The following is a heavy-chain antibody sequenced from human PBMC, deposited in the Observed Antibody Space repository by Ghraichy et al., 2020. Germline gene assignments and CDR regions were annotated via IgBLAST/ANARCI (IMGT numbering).Heavy chain of an antibody. CDR1: GGSISSGNYY. CDR3: ARARVTTVGCFDY. CDR2: IYYSGST. D-gene: IGHD4-17*01. V-gene: IGHV4-39*07. J-gene: IGHJ4*02. Sequence: SETLSLTCTVSGGSISSGNYYWSWIRQPPGKGLEWIGCIYYSGSTYYNPSLKSRVTISVDTSKNQFSLKLSSVTAADTAVYYCARARVTTVGCFDYWGQGTPVTVS.